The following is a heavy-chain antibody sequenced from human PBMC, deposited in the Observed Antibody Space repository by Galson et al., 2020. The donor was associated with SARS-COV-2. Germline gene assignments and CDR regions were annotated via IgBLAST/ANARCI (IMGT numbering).Heavy chain of an antibody. J-gene: IGHJ5*02. CDR3: ARHIVVVPAAKMGWFDP. Sequence: ETSETLSLTCAVSGGSISSGGYSWSWIRQPPGKGLEWIGYIYHSGSTYYNPSLKSRVTISVDRSKNQFSLKLSSVTAADTAVYYCARHIVVVPAAKMGWFDPWGQGTLVTVSS. CDR2: IYHSGST. CDR1: GGSISSGGYS. V-gene: IGHV4-30-2*01. D-gene: IGHD2-2*01.